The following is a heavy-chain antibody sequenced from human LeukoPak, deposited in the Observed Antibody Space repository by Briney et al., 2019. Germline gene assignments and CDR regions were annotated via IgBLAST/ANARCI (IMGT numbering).Heavy chain of an antibody. CDR3: ARVMSGHSWYLDY. CDR2: INPNSGGT. Sequence: ASVKVSCKASGYSFTGYYMHWVRQAPGQGLEWMGRINPNSGGTNYAQQFQGRVTMTRDTSISTAYMELSRLSSDDTAVYFCARVMSGHSWYLDYWGQGTLVTVSS. V-gene: IGHV1-2*06. D-gene: IGHD6-13*01. CDR1: GYSFTGYY. J-gene: IGHJ4*02.